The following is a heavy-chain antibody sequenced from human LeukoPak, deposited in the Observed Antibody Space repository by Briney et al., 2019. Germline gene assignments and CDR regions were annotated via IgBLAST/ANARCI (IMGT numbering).Heavy chain of an antibody. J-gene: IGHJ5*02. Sequence: PSETLSLTCTVSGGSISSYYWSWIRQPPGKGLEWIGYIYYSGSTNYNPSLKSRVTISVDTSKNQFSLKLSSVTAADTAVYYCARLGVVTDNWFDPWGQGTLVTVSS. CDR1: GGSISSYY. V-gene: IGHV4-59*08. CDR2: IYYSGST. D-gene: IGHD4-23*01. CDR3: ARLGVVTDNWFDP.